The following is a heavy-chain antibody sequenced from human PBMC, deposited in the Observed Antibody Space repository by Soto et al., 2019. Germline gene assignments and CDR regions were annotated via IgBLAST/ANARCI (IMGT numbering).Heavy chain of an antibody. V-gene: IGHV5-10-1*01. CDR1: GYSFTSYW. D-gene: IGHD2-15*01. CDR3: ARHGPVVVVAATSELGPYYYYGMDV. Sequence: GESLKISCKGSGYSFTSYWISWVRQMPGKGLEWMGRIDPSDSYTNYSPSFQGHVTISADKSISTAYLQWSSLKASDTAMSYCARHGPVVVVAATSELGPYYYYGMDVWGQGTTVTVSS. CDR2: IDPSDSYT. J-gene: IGHJ6*02.